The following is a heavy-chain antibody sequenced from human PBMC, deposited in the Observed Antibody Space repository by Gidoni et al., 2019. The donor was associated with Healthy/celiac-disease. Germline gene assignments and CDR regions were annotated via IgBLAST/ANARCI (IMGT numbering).Heavy chain of an antibody. Sequence: QVQLVQSEAEVKKPGASVKVRCTASGNTFTGYYMHGVRQAPGQGLEWMGRINPNSGGTNYAQQFQGRVTMTRDTSLSTAYMELSRLRADDTAVYYCARDGITGDLPYLGQGTLVTVSS. CDR1: GNTFTGYY. V-gene: IGHV1-2*06. CDR3: ARDGITGDLPY. J-gene: IGHJ4*02. D-gene: IGHD7-27*01. CDR2: INPNSGGT.